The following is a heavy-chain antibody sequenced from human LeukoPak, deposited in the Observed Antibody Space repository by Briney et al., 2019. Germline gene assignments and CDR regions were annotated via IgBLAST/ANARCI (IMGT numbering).Heavy chain of an antibody. CDR3: ARVSRGYLRPCYY. V-gene: IGHV4-59*11. Sequence: SETLSLTCSVSGGSISSPSWSWIRPPPGKGLEWSGYISFSGSTNYTPSLNSRVTISVDTCKKPFSLKLRSVSAADTAVYFCARVSRGYLRPCYYWGRETRDTVFS. J-gene: IGHJ4*02. D-gene: IGHD5-12*01. CDR1: GGSISSPS. CDR2: ISFSGST.